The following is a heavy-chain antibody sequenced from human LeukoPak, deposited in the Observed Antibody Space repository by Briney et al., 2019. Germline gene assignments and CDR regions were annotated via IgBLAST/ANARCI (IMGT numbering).Heavy chain of an antibody. D-gene: IGHD3-22*01. V-gene: IGHV3-53*01. Sequence: GGSLRLSCAGTGFSVSGNYMAWVRQAPGKGLEWVSTIYGGGSTYYADSVKGRFTISRDNSQNTLYLRMNNLRAEDTAVYYCARDLDSSGFQPDAFDIWGQGTLVTVAS. CDR2: IYGGGST. CDR1: GFSVSGNY. CDR3: ARDLDSSGFQPDAFDI. J-gene: IGHJ3*02.